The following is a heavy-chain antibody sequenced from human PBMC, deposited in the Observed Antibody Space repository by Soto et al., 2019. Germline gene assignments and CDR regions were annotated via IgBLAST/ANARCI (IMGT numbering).Heavy chain of an antibody. CDR2: INSDGSST. V-gene: IGHV3-74*01. D-gene: IGHD1-26*01. J-gene: IGHJ4*02. Sequence: EVQLVESGGGLVQPGGSLRLSCAASGFTFSSYWMHWVRQAPGKGLVWVSHINSDGSSTTYADSVKGRFTISRDNAKNTLYLQMNSLRAEDTAVYYCVRDDIGVGIDYWGLGTLVTVSS. CDR3: VRDDIGVGIDY. CDR1: GFTFSSYW.